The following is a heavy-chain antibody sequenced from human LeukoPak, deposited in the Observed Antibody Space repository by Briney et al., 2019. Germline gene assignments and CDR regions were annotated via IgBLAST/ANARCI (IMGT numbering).Heavy chain of an antibody. CDR1: GFTFSSYA. CDR2: ISVSSTYI. CDR3: ARDLRSSGWYYFDF. D-gene: IGHD6-19*01. Sequence: PGGSLRLSCAASGFTFSSYAMNWVRQAPGRGLEWVSSISVSSTYIHYADSIKGRFTISRDNAKNSLYLQMNSLRAEDTAVYYCARDLRSSGWYYFDFWGQGTLVTVSS. J-gene: IGHJ4*02. V-gene: IGHV3-21*01.